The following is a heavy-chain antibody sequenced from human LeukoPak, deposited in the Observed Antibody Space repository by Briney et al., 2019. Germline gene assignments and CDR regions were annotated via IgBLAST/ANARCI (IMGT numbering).Heavy chain of an antibody. CDR1: GYTFTGYY. V-gene: IGHV1-2*02. CDR2: INPNSGGT. Sequence: ASVKVSCKASGYTFTGYYMHWVRQAPGQGLEWMGWINPNSGGTNYAQKVQGRVTMTRDTSISTAYMELSRLRSDDTAVYYCARDEKQPYQPYYYYYYYMDVWGKGTTVTVSS. J-gene: IGHJ6*03. CDR3: ARDEKQPYQPYYYYYYYMDV. D-gene: IGHD6-13*01.